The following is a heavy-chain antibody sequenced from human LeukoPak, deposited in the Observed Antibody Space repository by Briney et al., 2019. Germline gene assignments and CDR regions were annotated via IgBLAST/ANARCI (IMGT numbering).Heavy chain of an antibody. J-gene: IGHJ5*02. CDR2: ISAYNGNT. CDR3: ARDWGYCSGGSCRTDNWFDP. Sequence: GASVKVSCKASGYTITSYGISWVRQAPGQGLEWMGWISAYNGNTNYAQKLQGRVTMTTDTSTSTAYMELRSLRSDDTAVYYCARDWGYCSGGSCRTDNWFDPWGQGTLVTVSS. D-gene: IGHD2-15*01. CDR1: GYTITSYG. V-gene: IGHV1-18*01.